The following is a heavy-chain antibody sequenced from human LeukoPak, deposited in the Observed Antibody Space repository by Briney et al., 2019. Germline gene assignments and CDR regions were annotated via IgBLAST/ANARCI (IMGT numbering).Heavy chain of an antibody. D-gene: IGHD2-2*01. CDR1: GFTFNSYR. V-gene: IGHV3-21*01. J-gene: IGHJ6*02. CDR3: ARDFPSYQLLIYAGYYYYGMDV. Sequence: AGGSLRLSCAASGFTFNSYRMNWVRQAPGKGLEWVSSISSSSSYIYYADSVKGRFTISRDNAKNSLYLQMNSLRAEDTAVYYCARDFPSYQLLIYAGYYYYGMDVWGQGTTVTVSS. CDR2: ISSSSSYI.